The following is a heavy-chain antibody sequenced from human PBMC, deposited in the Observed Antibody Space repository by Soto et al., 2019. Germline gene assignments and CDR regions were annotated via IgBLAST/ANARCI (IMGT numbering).Heavy chain of an antibody. Sequence: GASVKVSCKASGYTFTGYYMHWVRQAPGQGLEWMGWINPNSGGTNSAQNFQGRVTMTRDTSISTAYMELSRLRSDDTAVYYCARAHSSSWYPRYYVDYWGQGTLVTVSS. CDR2: INPNSGGT. CDR3: ARAHSSSWYPRYYVDY. CDR1: GYTFTGYY. V-gene: IGHV1-2*02. D-gene: IGHD6-13*01. J-gene: IGHJ4*02.